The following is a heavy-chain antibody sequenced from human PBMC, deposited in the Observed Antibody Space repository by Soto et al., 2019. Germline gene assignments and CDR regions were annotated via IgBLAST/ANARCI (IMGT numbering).Heavy chain of an antibody. CDR1: GFTVSSNY. CDR2: INSDGSST. V-gene: IGHV3-74*01. J-gene: IGHJ4*02. CDR3: ARGPGIVDY. Sequence: GGSLRLSCAASGFTVSSNYMSWVRQAPGKGLEWVSRINSDGSSTSYADSVKGRFTISRDNAKNTLYLQMNSLRAEDTAVYYCARGPGIVDYWGQGTLVTVSS.